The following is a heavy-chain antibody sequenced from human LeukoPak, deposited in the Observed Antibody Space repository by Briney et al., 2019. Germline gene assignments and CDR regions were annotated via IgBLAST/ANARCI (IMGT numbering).Heavy chain of an antibody. CDR3: GRQGVAAGAYYFDY. V-gene: IGHV1-8*01. CDR2: MNPNSGNT. Sequence: ASAKVSCKASGYTFTSYDINWVRQATGQGLEWMGWMNPNSGNTGYAQKFQGRVTMTRNTSISTAYMELSSLRSEDTAVYYCGRQGVAAGAYYFDYWGQGTLVTVSS. CDR1: GYTFTSYD. D-gene: IGHD6-13*01. J-gene: IGHJ4*02.